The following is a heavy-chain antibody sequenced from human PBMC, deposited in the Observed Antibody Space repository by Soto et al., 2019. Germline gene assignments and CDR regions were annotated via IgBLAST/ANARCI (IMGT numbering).Heavy chain of an antibody. CDR2: ISPFNGNT. CDR1: GYTFTSYG. CDR3: ARGRLKYFDY. V-gene: IGHV1-18*01. J-gene: IGHJ4*02. Sequence: QVQLVQSGTGVKKPGASVKVSCRASGYTFTSYGVTWVRQAPGQGLEWMGWISPFNGNTNYAQKCQSRVTMTTDTTTSTAYMELRGLRSDDTAVYYCARGRLKYFDYWGQGALVTVTS.